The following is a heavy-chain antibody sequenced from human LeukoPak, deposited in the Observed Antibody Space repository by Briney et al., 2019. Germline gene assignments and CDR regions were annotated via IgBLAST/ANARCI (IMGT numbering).Heavy chain of an antibody. CDR2: INHSGST. J-gene: IGHJ5*02. CDR1: GGSFGGYY. D-gene: IGHD2-15*01. Sequence: SETLSLTCAVYGGSFGGYYWSWIRQPPGKGLEWIGEINHSGSTNYNPSLKSRVTISVDTSKNQFSLKLSSVTAADTAVYYCARYCSGGSCYHNWFDPWGQGTLVTVSS. CDR3: ARYCSGGSCYHNWFDP. V-gene: IGHV4-34*01.